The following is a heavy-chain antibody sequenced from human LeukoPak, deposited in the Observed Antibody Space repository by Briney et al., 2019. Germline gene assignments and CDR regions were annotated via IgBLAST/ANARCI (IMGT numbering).Heavy chain of an antibody. D-gene: IGHD3-16*02. CDR1: GDSFIGYF. J-gene: IGHJ5*02. Sequence: SGTLSLTCAASGDSFIGYFWTWIRQAPGKGLEWIGDINHSGRTNYNPSLQRRVSISVDTSKNQFSLNVTSVTGADTAVYYCARGRGELSNRNWFDPWGQGTLVTVSS. CDR3: ARGRGELSNRNWFDP. CDR2: INHSGRT. V-gene: IGHV4-34*01.